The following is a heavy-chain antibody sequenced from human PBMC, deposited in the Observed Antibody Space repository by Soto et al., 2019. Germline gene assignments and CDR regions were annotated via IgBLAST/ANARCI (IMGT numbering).Heavy chain of an antibody. V-gene: IGHV1-69*06. D-gene: IGHD3-3*01. Sequence: QMQLVQSGAEVKKPGSSVKVSCKASGGTLSSFINYPINWVRQAPGQGLEWMGGIVPNVGTVNYAQKFQGRGTITADKSTGTAYMELSSLRSEDTALYYGARRDTSGFLRYFDNWGQGTLVTVSS. CDR3: ARRDTSGFLRYFDN. J-gene: IGHJ4*02. CDR1: GGTLSSFINYP. CDR2: IVPNVGTV.